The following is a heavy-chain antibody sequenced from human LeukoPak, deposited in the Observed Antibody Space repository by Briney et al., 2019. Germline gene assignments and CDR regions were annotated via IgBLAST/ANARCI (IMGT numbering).Heavy chain of an antibody. CDR1: GYNFTSYY. CDR3: ARGGRYYYYGMDV. Sequence: RASVKVSCKASGYNFTSYYMHWVRQAPGQGLEWMGIINPSDVITTYAQRFQGRVTMTRDASTSTVYMELSSLRSEDTAVYYCARGGRYYYYGMDVWGQGTTVTVSS. CDR2: INPSDVIT. J-gene: IGHJ6*02. V-gene: IGHV1-46*01.